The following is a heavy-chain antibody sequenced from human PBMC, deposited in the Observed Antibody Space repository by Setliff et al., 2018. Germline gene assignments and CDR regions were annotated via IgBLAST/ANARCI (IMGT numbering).Heavy chain of an antibody. CDR3: ARGRNVAARLLDS. D-gene: IGHD6-6*01. CDR2: VFVDGST. Sequence: PSETLSLTCTVSGDSISTYYWSWIRRPAGKGLEWIGRVFVDGSTNYNPSLKSRVTMSVDTSKSQFSLKLTSMTAADTAVYYCARGRNVAARLLDSWGQGTLVTVSS. J-gene: IGHJ4*02. CDR1: GDSISTYY. V-gene: IGHV4-4*07.